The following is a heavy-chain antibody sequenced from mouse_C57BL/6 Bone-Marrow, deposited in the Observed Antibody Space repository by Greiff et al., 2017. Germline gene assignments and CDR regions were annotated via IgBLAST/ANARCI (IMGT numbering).Heavy chain of an antibody. D-gene: IGHD1-1*02. CDR3: ARDMGGNALCDY. Sequence: EVQLVESGGGLVKPGGSLKLSCAASGFTFSSYAMSWVRQTPGKRLEWVGTISDGGSYTYYPDNVKGRFTISRDHAKNNLYLQLSHLKSEDTAMDYCARDMGGNALCDYWGQGTTLTVSS. J-gene: IGHJ2*01. V-gene: IGHV5-4*01. CDR2: ISDGGSYT. CDR1: GFTFSSYA.